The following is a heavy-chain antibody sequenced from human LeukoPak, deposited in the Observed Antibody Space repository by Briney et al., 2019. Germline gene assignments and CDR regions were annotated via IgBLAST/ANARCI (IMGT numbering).Heavy chain of an antibody. CDR3: ASSIGDFWSGYPTGFDP. CDR1: GGSISISSYY. V-gene: IGHV4-39*01. CDR2: IYYSGST. Sequence: SETLSLTCTVSGGSISISSYYWGWIRQPPGKGLEWIGSIYYSGSTYYNPSLKSRVTISVDTSKNQFSLKLSSVTAADTAVYYCASSIGDFWSGYPTGFDPWGQGTLVTVSS. D-gene: IGHD3-3*01. J-gene: IGHJ5*02.